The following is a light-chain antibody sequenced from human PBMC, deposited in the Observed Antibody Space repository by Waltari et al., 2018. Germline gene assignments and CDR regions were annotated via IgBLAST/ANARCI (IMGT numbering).Light chain of an antibody. V-gene: IGLV4-69*01. CDR3: QTWDSGTVV. Sequence: QLVLTQSPSASASLGASVKITCTLSSGHNSYAIAWHQQRPETGPRYLMKLNIDGSHSKGDGIPDRFSGSSSGAERYLPISSLQSEDAADYYCQTWDSGTVVFGGGTKLTVL. J-gene: IGLJ2*01. CDR2: LNIDGSH. CDR1: SGHNSYA.